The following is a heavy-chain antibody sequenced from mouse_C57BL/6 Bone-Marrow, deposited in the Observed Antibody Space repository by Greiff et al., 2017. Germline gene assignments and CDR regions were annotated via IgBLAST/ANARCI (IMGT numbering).Heavy chain of an antibody. J-gene: IGHJ2*01. Sequence: EVQLQESGAELVRPGASVKLSCTASGFNIKDDYMHWVKQRPEQGLEWIGWIDPGNGDTEYASKFQGKATITADTSSNTAYLQLSSLTSEDTAVYYCTYPTDGYYGGLGYWGQGTTLTVAS. CDR2: IDPGNGDT. D-gene: IGHD2-3*01. CDR1: GFNIKDDY. V-gene: IGHV14-4*01. CDR3: TYPTDGYYGGLGY.